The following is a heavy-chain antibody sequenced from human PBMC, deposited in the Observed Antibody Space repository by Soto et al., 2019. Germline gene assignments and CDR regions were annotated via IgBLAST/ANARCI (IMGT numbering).Heavy chain of an antibody. D-gene: IGHD3-9*01. CDR1: GVSVSSGDYY. CDR3: ARAHYDILTGYPTHAFDI. V-gene: IGHV4-30-4*01. J-gene: IGHJ3*02. CDR2: IYYTGRT. Sequence: SETLSLTCTVSGVSVSSGDYYWSWIRQPPGKGLEWIGYIYYTGRTYYNPSLKSRVIISVDTSKNQFSLKLSSVTAAEEAVYYCARAHYDILTGYPTHAFDIWGQGTMVTVSS.